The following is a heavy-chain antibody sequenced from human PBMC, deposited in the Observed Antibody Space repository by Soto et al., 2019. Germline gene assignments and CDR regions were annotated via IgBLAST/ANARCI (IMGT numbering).Heavy chain of an antibody. CDR2: MHTGGNEK. J-gene: IGHJ4*02. CDR3: ARDADTTGHYSHFDL. Sequence: QVQLVESGGGVVQPGGSLRLSCAASGFTFSYYGFYWGRQAPGRGVGWVAVMHTGGNEKYYVDSVKGRFTVSRDDSRNMVYLEMTGLRAEATAEYFCARDADTTGHYSHFDLWGRGDLVDVS. D-gene: IGHD3-9*01. CDR1: GFTFSYYG. V-gene: IGHV3-33*08.